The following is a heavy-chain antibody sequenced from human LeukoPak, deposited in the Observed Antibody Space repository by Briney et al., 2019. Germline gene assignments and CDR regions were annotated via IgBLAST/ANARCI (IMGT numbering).Heavy chain of an antibody. J-gene: IGHJ4*02. CDR3: ARDRYAVYRPACDY. Sequence: ASVKVSCKASGYTFTGYYMHWVRQAPGQGLEWMGWINPNSGGTNYAQKFQGRVTMTRDTSISTAYRGLSRLRSDDTAVYYCARDRYAVYRPACDYWGQGTLVTVSS. V-gene: IGHV1-2*02. CDR2: INPNSGGT. CDR1: GYTFTGYY. D-gene: IGHD2-2*01.